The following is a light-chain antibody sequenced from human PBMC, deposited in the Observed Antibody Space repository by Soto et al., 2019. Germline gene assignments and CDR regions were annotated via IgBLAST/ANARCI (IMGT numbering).Light chain of an antibody. Sequence: QSALTQPASVSGSPGQSITISCTGTSSDVGGYNYVSWYQQHPGKAPKLMIYEVSNRPSGVSNRFSGSKSGNTASLTISGLQAEDEADYYCSSDISSNKDVFGTGTKVTVL. J-gene: IGLJ1*01. CDR2: EVS. CDR1: SSDVGGYNY. CDR3: SSDISSNKDV. V-gene: IGLV2-14*01.